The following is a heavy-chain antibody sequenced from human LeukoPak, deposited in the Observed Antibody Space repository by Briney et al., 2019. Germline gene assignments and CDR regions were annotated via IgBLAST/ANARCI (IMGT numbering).Heavy chain of an antibody. CDR3: AKRGHYSINWYHYFDY. Sequence: GGSLRLSCAASGFTFTTYGLHWVRQAPGKGLEWVAAIASNGGSEYYADSVKGRFTISRDNSKNTLFLQMNSLRPDDTAVYYCAKRGHYSINWYHYFDYWGQGTLVTVSP. D-gene: IGHD6-13*01. CDR1: GFTFTTYG. J-gene: IGHJ4*02. V-gene: IGHV3-30*18. CDR2: IASNGGSE.